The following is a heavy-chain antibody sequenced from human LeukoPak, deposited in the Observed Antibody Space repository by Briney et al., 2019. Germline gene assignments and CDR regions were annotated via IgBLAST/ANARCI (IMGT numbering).Heavy chain of an antibody. CDR3: TRSEFLFYVWEYFQH. J-gene: IGHJ1*01. Sequence: PGGSLGLSCAASGFTFSTYWMSWVRQAPGKGLEWVANIHQDGNEKYYVDSVKGRFTISRDNAKNSLYLQMNSLRAEDTAVYYCTRSEFLFYVWEYFQHWGQGTLVTVSS. D-gene: IGHD3-16*01. CDR2: IHQDGNEK. CDR1: GFTFSTYW. V-gene: IGHV3-7*01.